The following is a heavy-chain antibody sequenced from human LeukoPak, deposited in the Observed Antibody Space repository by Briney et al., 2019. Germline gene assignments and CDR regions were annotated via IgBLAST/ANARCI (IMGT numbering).Heavy chain of an antibody. Sequence: GGSLRLSCAASGFILSPYSMHWVRQAPGKGLEWVAVISFDGTIKYYGDSVNGRFTISRDNAKNTLYLQMNSLRAEDTAIYYCVRDRGTYRPIDYWGQGTLVTVSS. CDR3: VRDRGTYRPIDY. J-gene: IGHJ4*02. V-gene: IGHV3-30-3*01. CDR2: ISFDGTIK. CDR1: GFILSPYS. D-gene: IGHD1-26*01.